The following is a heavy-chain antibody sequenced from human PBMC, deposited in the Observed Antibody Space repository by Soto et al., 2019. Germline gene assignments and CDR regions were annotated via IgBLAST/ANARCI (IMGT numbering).Heavy chain of an antibody. D-gene: IGHD2-15*01. Sequence: LQLQESGPGLVKPSDTLSLTCTVSGDSITKSVYYWAWVRQTPGKGLEWIASIYYAGNAYYNPSSQIRVTISVDASRNQFSLKLQSVNAADSAVYYCARVPYYGSGGDGPYYFDYWGQGTLVTVSS. J-gene: IGHJ4*02. CDR2: IYYAGNA. CDR1: GDSITKSVYY. CDR3: ARVPYYGSGGDGPYYFDY. V-gene: IGHV4-39*01.